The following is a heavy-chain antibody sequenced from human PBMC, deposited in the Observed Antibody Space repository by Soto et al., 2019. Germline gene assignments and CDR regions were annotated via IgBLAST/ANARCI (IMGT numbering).Heavy chain of an antibody. Sequence: GASVKLSCKASGYIFTSYGISWVRQAPGQGLEWMGWISGYNGNTNYAQKLQGRVTMTTDTSTSTAYMEVRSLRSDDTAVYYCARGAAAAPNNWFDPWGQGTLVTVSS. V-gene: IGHV1-18*01. J-gene: IGHJ5*02. CDR2: ISGYNGNT. CDR1: GYIFTSYG. D-gene: IGHD6-13*01. CDR3: ARGAAAAPNNWFDP.